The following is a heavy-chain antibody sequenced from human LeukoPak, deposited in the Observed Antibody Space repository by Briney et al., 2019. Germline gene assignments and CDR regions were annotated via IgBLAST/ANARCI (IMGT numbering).Heavy chain of an antibody. Sequence: ASVKVSCKASGYTFTSYGISWVRQAPGQGLEWMGWISAYNGNTNYAQKLQGRVTMTRDTSISTAYMELSRLRSDDTAVYYCARNVGYCSGGSCYSGWFDPWGQGTLVTVSS. CDR3: ARNVGYCSGGSCYSGWFDP. J-gene: IGHJ5*02. V-gene: IGHV1-18*01. D-gene: IGHD2-15*01. CDR2: ISAYNGNT. CDR1: GYTFTSYG.